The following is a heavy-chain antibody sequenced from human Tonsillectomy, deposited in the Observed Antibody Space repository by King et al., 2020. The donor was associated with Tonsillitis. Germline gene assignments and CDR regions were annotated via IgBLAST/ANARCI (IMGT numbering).Heavy chain of an antibody. CDR1: GFTFSSYA. Sequence: VQLVESGGGVVQPGRSLRLSCAASGFTFSSYAMHWVRQAPGKGLGWVAVISYDGSNKYYADSVKGRFTISRDNSKNTLYLQMNSLRAEDTAVYYCARDLRSDLYGMDVWGQGTTVTVSS. J-gene: IGHJ6*02. V-gene: IGHV3-30-3*01. D-gene: IGHD3-3*01. CDR2: ISYDGSNK. CDR3: ARDLRSDLYGMDV.